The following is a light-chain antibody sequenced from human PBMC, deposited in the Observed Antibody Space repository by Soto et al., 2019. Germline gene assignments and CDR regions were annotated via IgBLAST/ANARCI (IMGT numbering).Light chain of an antibody. CDR1: QSVSSI. V-gene: IGKV3-15*01. J-gene: IGKJ2*01. Sequence: EIVMTQSPATLSASPGERATLSCTASQSVSSILAWYQQKPGQAPRLLIYGASTRATGIPARFSGSGSGTEFTLTISSLESEDFAVYYCQEYNNWPPMNTFGQGAKLEIK. CDR3: QEYNNWPPMNT. CDR2: GAS.